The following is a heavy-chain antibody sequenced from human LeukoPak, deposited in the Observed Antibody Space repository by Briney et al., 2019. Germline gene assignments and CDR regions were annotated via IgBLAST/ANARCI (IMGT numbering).Heavy chain of an antibody. D-gene: IGHD2/OR15-2a*01. CDR1: GFSFSSIT. CDR2: ISNNGGRT. Sequence: GGSLKLSCAGSGFSFSSITMSWVRQAPGRGLEWVSAISNNGGRTDYADSVKGRFTISRVNSKSTLYLHMDSLRAEDTAVYYCARDEDTSALSEYWGQGTLATVSS. V-gene: IGHV3-23*01. J-gene: IGHJ4*02. CDR3: ARDEDTSALSEY.